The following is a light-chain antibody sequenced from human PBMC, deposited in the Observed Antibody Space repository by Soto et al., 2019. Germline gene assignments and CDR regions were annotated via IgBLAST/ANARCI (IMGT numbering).Light chain of an antibody. CDR3: SAYAGSNTYVV. J-gene: IGLJ2*01. CDR2: EVS. V-gene: IGLV2-8*01. CDR1: SSDVGGYDR. Sequence: QSALTQPPSASGSPGQSVTISCTGTSSDVGGYDRVSWYQQYPGKVPKLMIYEVSKRPSGVPDRFSASKSGNTASLTVSGLQTEDEADYYCSAYAGSNTYVVFGGGPKVTVL.